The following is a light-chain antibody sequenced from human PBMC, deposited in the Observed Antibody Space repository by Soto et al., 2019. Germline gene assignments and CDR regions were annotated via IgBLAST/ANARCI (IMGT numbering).Light chain of an antibody. CDR3: QAYDYSLTASV. V-gene: IGLV1-40*01. CDR2: GNR. J-gene: IGLJ3*02. CDR1: SSNLGAVYD. Sequence: QSALTQPPSVSGAPGQRVTISCTGNSSNLGAVYDVHWYQQLPGAAPKLVIFGNRNRPSGVPERFSGSKSGTSASLAITGLQAEDEADYYCQAYDYSLTASVFGGGTKLTVL.